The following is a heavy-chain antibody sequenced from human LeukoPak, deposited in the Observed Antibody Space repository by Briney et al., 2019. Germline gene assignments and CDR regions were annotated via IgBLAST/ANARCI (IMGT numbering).Heavy chain of an antibody. V-gene: IGHV4-59*12. J-gene: IGHJ6*02. CDR2: IYYSGST. CDR3: ARDGAAAAL. D-gene: IGHD6-13*01. CDR1: GGSISSYY. Sequence: NPSETLSLTCTVSGGSISSYYWSWIRQPPGKGLEWIGYIYYSGSTYYNPSLKSRATISVDTSKNQFSLRLSSVTTADTAVYHCARDGAAAALWGQGTTVTVSS.